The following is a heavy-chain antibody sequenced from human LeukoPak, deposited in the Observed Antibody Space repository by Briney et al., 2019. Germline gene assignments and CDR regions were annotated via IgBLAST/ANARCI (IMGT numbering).Heavy chain of an antibody. D-gene: IGHD3-22*01. CDR3: AKERDSRGYFDY. CDR2: ISGSGGST. CDR1: GFTFSTYA. J-gene: IGHJ4*02. Sequence: GGSLRLSCAVSGFTFSTYAMSWARQAPGKGLEWVSAISGSGGSTYYADSVKGRFTISRDNSKNTLYLQMNSLRAEDTAVYYCAKERDSRGYFDYWGQGTLVTVSS. V-gene: IGHV3-23*01.